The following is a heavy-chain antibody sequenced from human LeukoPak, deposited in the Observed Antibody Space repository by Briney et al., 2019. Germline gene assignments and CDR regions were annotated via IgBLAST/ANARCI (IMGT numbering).Heavy chain of an antibody. CDR3: ARASTSWYTGDRYYFDY. D-gene: IGHD6-13*01. CDR2: MNPNSGNT. V-gene: IGHV1-8*01. J-gene: IGHJ4*02. Sequence: ASVKVSCKASGYTFTSCDINWVRQATGQGLEWMAWMNPNSGNTGYAQKFQGRVTMTRNTSIGTAYMELSGPRSEDTAVYYCARASTSWYTGDRYYFDYWGQGTLVTVSS. CDR1: GYTFTSCD.